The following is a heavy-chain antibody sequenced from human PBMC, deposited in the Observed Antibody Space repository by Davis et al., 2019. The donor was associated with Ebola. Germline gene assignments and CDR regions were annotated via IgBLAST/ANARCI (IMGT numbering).Heavy chain of an antibody. D-gene: IGHD3-3*01. CDR1: GFTVSSNY. Sequence: GESLKISCAASGFTVSSNYMSWVRQAPGKGLEWVSVIYSGGSTYYADSVKGRFTISRDNAKNSLYLQMNSLRAEDTAVYYCARSTIFGGEFDPWGQGTLVTVSS. CDR2: IYSGGST. J-gene: IGHJ5*02. CDR3: ARSTIFGGEFDP. V-gene: IGHV3-66*01.